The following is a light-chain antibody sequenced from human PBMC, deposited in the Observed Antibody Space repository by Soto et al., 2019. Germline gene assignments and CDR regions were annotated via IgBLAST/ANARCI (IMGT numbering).Light chain of an antibody. CDR3: CSYAGSSTVYV. Sequence: QCVLTQPASVSGSPGQWITISCTGTSSDVGSYNLVSWYQQHPGKAPKLMIYEVSKRPSGVSNRFSGSKSGNTASLTISGLQAEDEADYYCCSYAGSSTVYVFGTGTKVTVL. CDR2: EVS. V-gene: IGLV2-23*02. CDR1: SSDVGSYNL. J-gene: IGLJ1*01.